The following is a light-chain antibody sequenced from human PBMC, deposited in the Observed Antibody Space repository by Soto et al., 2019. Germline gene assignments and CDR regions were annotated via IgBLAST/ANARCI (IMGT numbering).Light chain of an antibody. CDR1: SSDVGGYNY. CDR2: EVS. V-gene: IGLV2-8*01. J-gene: IGLJ1*01. CDR3: TSHAGSNNYV. Sequence: QSALPQPPSASVSPGQSVTISCTGTSSDVGGYNYVSWYQQHPGKAPKLIISEVSKRPSGVPDRFSGSKSGNTASLTVSGLQAEDEADYYCTSHAGSNNYVFGTGTKVTVL.